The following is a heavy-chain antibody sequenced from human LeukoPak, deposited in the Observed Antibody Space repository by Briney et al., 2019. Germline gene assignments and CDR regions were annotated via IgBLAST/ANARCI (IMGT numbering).Heavy chain of an antibody. CDR3: ARHSPYYYDSSGYPFDP. V-gene: IGHV1-69*13. J-gene: IGHJ5*02. D-gene: IGHD3-22*01. Sequence: GASVKVSCKASGGTFSSYAISWVRQAPGQGLEWMGGIIPIFGTANYAQKFQGRVTITADESTSTAYMELSSLRSEDTAVYYCARHSPYYYDSSGYPFDPWGQGTLVTVSS. CDR1: GGTFSSYA. CDR2: IIPIFGTA.